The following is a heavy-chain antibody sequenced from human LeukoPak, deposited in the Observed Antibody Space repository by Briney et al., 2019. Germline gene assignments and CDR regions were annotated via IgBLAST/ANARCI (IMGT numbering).Heavy chain of an antibody. CDR3: ATLGGSYYMGPSYYFDY. CDR2: ISYDGSNK. CDR1: GFTFSSYA. D-gene: IGHD3-10*01. J-gene: IGHJ4*02. Sequence: GRSLRLSCAASGFTFSSYAMHWVRQAPGKGLEWVAVISYDGSNKYYADSVKGRFTISRDNSKNTLYLQMNSLRAEGTAVYYCATLGGSYYMGPSYYFDYWGQGTLVTVSS. V-gene: IGHV3-30*04.